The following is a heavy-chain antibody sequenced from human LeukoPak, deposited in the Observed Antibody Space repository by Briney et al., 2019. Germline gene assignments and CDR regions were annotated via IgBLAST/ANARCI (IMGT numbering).Heavy chain of an antibody. D-gene: IGHD4-17*01. CDR2: INAGNGNT. Sequence: ASVKVSCKASGYTFTSYAMHWVRQAPGQRLEWMGWINAGNGNTKYSQKFQGRVTITRDTSASTAYMELSSLRSEDTAVYYCGRDPHGDYYFDYWGQGTLVTVSS. V-gene: IGHV1-3*01. CDR3: GRDPHGDYYFDY. J-gene: IGHJ4*02. CDR1: GYTFTSYA.